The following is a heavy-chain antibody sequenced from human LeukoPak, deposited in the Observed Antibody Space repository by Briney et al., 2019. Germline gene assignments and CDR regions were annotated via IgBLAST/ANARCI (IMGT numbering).Heavy chain of an antibody. CDR1: GFTFSRNG. CDR2: IKRDESEK. Sequence: GGSLRLSCTASGFTFSRNGMHWVRQAPGKGLEWVAFIKRDESEKWYLNSVRGRFTISRDNSKNTLYLHMNSLSAEDTAVYYCVKDVLFAVGDAFDIWGQGTMVTVSS. V-gene: IGHV3-30*02. D-gene: IGHD3-10*02. J-gene: IGHJ3*02. CDR3: VKDVLFAVGDAFDI.